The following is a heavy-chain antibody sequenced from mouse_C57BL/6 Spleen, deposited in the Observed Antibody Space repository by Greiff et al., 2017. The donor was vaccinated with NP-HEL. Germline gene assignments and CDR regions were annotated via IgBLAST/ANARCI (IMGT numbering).Heavy chain of an antibody. CDR1: GFNIKNTY. V-gene: IGHV14-3*01. J-gene: IGHJ3*01. CDR2: IDPANGNT. CDR3: ASDYSGSSYGFAD. Sequence: VQLQQSVAELVRPGASVKLSCTASGFNIKNTYMHWVKQRPEQGLEWIGRIDPANGNTKYAPKFQGKATITADTSSNTAYLQISSLTSEDTAIYYCASDYSGSSYGFADWGQGTLVTVSA. D-gene: IGHD1-1*01.